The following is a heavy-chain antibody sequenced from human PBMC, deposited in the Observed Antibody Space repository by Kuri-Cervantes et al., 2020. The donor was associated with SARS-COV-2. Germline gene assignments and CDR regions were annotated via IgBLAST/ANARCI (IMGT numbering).Heavy chain of an antibody. V-gene: IGHV3-33*08. CDR2: IWYDGSNK. CDR3: ARRSPYDFWSGPTYNDAFDI. Sequence: GGSLRLSCAASGFTFNTYAMSWVRQAPGEGLEWVAVIWYDGSNKYYADSVKGRFTISRDNSKNTLYLQMNSLRAEDTAVYYCARRSPYDFWSGPTYNDAFDIWGQGTMVTVSS. D-gene: IGHD3-3*01. J-gene: IGHJ3*02. CDR1: GFTFNTYA.